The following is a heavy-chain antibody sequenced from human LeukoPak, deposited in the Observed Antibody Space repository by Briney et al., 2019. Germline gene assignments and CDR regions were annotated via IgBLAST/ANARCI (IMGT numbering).Heavy chain of an antibody. CDR1: GFTFSSFD. V-gene: IGHV3-13*01. Sequence: GFPRLSCAASGFTFSSFDMHWVRQPTGQGLEWVSTIGTASDTYYPGSVEGRFTLSRDNAKNSLYLQMNSLTAGDTAVYYCARGPPRGKYYYMDVWGKGTTVTVSS. J-gene: IGHJ6*03. D-gene: IGHD1-1*01. CDR3: ARGPPRGKYYYMDV. CDR2: IGTASDT.